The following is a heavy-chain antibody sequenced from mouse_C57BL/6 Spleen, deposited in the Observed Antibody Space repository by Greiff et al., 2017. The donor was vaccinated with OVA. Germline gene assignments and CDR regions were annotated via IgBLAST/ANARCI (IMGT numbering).Heavy chain of an antibody. CDR1: GYTFTDYY. CDR3: ARDGSSHYYYAMDY. CDR2: INPNNGGT. J-gene: IGHJ4*01. D-gene: IGHD1-1*01. Sequence: VRLQQSGPELVKPGASVKISCKASGYTFTDYYMNWVKQSHGKSLEWIGDINPNNGGTSYNQKFKGKATLTVDKSSSTAYMELRSLTSEDSAVYYCARDGSSHYYYAMDYWGQGTSVTVSS. V-gene: IGHV1-26*01.